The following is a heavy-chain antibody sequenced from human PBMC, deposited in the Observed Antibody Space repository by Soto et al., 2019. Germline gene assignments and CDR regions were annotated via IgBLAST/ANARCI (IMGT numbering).Heavy chain of an antibody. J-gene: IGHJ6*02. CDR3: AREDDGGDRDYYGLDV. CDR1: GGSISSDIYH. D-gene: IGHD2-21*02. V-gene: IGHV4-30-4*08. Sequence: QVHLQQSGPGLVRPSQTLSLTCTVSGGSISSDIYHWTWIRQSPGKGLEWIGYIYYSGSIFYNPSVKSRVTISVDTSKNQFSLQLSSVTAADTAVYFCAREDDGGDRDYYGLDVWGQGTTVTVSS. CDR2: IYYSGSI.